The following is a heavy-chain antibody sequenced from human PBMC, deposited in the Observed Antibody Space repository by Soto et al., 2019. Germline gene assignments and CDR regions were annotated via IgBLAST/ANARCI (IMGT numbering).Heavy chain of an antibody. J-gene: IGHJ3*02. Sequence: QVQLQQSGPGLVEPSQTLSLTCAISGDSVSSNSAAWNWLRQSPSRGLEWLGRTYYRSKWYNDYAPSVKSQITINPDTSRNQFSLQLNSVTPEDTAVYYCARERGVLSEAFDIWGQGTVVTVSS. D-gene: IGHD3-10*01. CDR1: GDSVSSNSAA. CDR3: ARERGVLSEAFDI. CDR2: TYYRSKWYN. V-gene: IGHV6-1*01.